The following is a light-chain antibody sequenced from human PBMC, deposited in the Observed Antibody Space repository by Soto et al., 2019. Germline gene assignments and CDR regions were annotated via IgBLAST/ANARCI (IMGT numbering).Light chain of an antibody. J-gene: IGKJ5*01. CDR3: QQYGSSPLIT. Sequence: EIVMTQSPATLSVSPGERVTLSCRARQSVGSNLAWYQQTPGQAPRVVIYDASTRATVIPARFSGSGSGTEFTLTISSLQSEDFAVYYCQQYGSSPLITFGQGTRLEIK. V-gene: IGKV3-15*01. CDR2: DAS. CDR1: QSVGSN.